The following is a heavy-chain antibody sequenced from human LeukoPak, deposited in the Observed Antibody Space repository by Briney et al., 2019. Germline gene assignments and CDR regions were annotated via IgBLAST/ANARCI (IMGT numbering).Heavy chain of an antibody. J-gene: IGHJ4*02. CDR2: IYYSGST. D-gene: IGHD5-18*01. CDR3: ASGYSYSFLFIY. Sequence: SETLSLTCTVSGGSISSSSYYWGWIRQPPGKGLEWIGSIYYSGSTYYNPSLKSRVTISVDTSKNQFSLKLSSVTAADTAVYYSASGYSYSFLFIYWGQGTLVTVSS. CDR1: GGSISSSSYY. V-gene: IGHV4-39*01.